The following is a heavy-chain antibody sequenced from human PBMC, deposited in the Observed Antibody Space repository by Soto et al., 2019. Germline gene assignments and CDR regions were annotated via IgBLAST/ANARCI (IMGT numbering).Heavy chain of an antibody. J-gene: IGHJ6*02. CDR3: ARLSIAAAGTNYYYYYGMDV. Sequence: SETLSLTCSVSGGSISSSSYYWGWIRQPPGKGLEWMGSIYYSGSTYYNPSLKSRVTISVDTSKNQFSLKLSSVTAADTAVYYCARLSIAAAGTNYYYYYGMDVWGQGTTVTVSS. CDR1: GGSISSSSYY. CDR2: IYYSGST. D-gene: IGHD6-13*01. V-gene: IGHV4-39*01.